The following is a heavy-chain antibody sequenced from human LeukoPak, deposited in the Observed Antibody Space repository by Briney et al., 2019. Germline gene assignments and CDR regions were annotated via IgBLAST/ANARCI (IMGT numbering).Heavy chain of an antibody. J-gene: IGHJ5*02. CDR2: INDNGST. V-gene: IGHV4-34*01. Sequence: PAGTLSLTCAVYGGSFSGYNWSWIRQPPGKGLEWIGEINDNGSTNYNPSRKSRVTISVDTSKNQFSRKLNSVTAADTAVYYCAKTVTLTNNWFDPWGQGTLVTVSS. CDR1: GGSFSGYN. D-gene: IGHD4-11*01. CDR3: AKTVTLTNNWFDP.